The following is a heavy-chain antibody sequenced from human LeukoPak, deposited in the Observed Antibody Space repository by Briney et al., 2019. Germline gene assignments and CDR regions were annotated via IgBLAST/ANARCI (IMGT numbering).Heavy chain of an antibody. CDR1: GFIFSTYG. Sequence: GGSLRLSCAASGFIFSTYGMYWVRQAPGKGLEWVAFIRHDGSIKNYADSVKGRSTISRDNSKNTLYLQMNSLRAEDTAIYYCAKPRAVGVNAFFDYWGQGTLVTVSS. J-gene: IGHJ4*02. CDR2: IRHDGSIK. CDR3: AKPRAVGVNAFFDY. V-gene: IGHV3-30*02.